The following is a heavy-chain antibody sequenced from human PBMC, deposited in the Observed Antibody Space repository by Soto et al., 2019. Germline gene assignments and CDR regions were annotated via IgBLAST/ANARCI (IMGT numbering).Heavy chain of an antibody. D-gene: IGHD4-17*01. V-gene: IGHV1-18*04. CDR3: ARFYRYGEDPHAY. J-gene: IGHJ4*02. CDR1: GYTFTMFG. CDR2: ISAYNGKS. Sequence: ASVKVSCKASGYTFTMFGINWVRQAPGQGPEWMGWISAYNGKSYYAQEFQGRVSMTTDTSTSTAYLELKSLRSADTALYYCARFYRYGEDPHAYWGQGTLDPVSS.